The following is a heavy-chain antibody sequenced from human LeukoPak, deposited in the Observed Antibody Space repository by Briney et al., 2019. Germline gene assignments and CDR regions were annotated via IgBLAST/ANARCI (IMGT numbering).Heavy chain of an antibody. CDR2: IDNDGHGI. CDR3: ATGGGWVPSFGVVTHIDV. CDR1: GFTFSGYW. Sequence: HSGGSLRLSCAASGFTFSGYWMPWVRHGPEKGLELVSRIDNDGHGILYADSVKGRFTTSRDNAKNTLYLQMNSLRFEDTAVYYCATGGGWVPSFGVVTHIDVWGKGTTVTVSS. J-gene: IGHJ6*03. V-gene: IGHV3-74*03. D-gene: IGHD3-3*01.